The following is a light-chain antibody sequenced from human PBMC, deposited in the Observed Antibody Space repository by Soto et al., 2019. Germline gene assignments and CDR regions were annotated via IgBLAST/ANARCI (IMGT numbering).Light chain of an antibody. J-gene: IGKJ2*01. CDR2: GAS. V-gene: IGKV3-20*01. CDR1: QSLTSDY. Sequence: EIVLTQSPGTLSLSPGERATLSCRASQSLTSDYLAWYQQKPGQAPRLLIYGASSRATGIPDRFSGSGSGTDFTLTISRLEPEDFAVYYCQQYDSSPPSYTFGQGTKLEIK. CDR3: QQYDSSPPSYT.